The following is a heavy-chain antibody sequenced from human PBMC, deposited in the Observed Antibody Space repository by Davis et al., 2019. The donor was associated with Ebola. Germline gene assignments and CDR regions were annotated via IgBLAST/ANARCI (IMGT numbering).Heavy chain of an antibody. Sequence: PGGSLRLSCAASGFTFSSYAMSWVRHAPGKGLEWVSAISGSGGSTYYADSVKGRFTISRDNSKNTLYLQMNSLRAEDTAVYYCAKDREGLVRYCSSTSCSGVYMDVWGKGTTVTVSS. V-gene: IGHV3-23*01. CDR2: ISGSGGST. J-gene: IGHJ6*03. CDR3: AKDREGLVRYCSSTSCSGVYMDV. CDR1: GFTFSSYA. D-gene: IGHD2-2*01.